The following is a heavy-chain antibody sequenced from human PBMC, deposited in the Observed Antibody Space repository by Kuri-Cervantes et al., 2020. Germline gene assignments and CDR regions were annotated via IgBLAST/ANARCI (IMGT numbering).Heavy chain of an antibody. V-gene: IGHV4-34*01. CDR3: ATTKRYGDPRAFDI. CDR1: GGSFSDYY. Sequence: SQTLSLTCAVYGGSFSDYYWSWIRQPPGMGLEWIGEINHSGSTSYNPSLKSRVTLSVDTSKNQFSLKLSSVTAAGTAVYYCATTKRYGDPRAFDIWGQGTMVTVSS. D-gene: IGHD4-17*01. J-gene: IGHJ3*02. CDR2: INHSGST.